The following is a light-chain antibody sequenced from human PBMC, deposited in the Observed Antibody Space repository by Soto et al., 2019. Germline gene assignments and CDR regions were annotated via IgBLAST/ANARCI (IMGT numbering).Light chain of an antibody. CDR3: QQTYSTLIT. CDR2: AAS. Sequence: DIQMTQSPSSLSASVGDRVTITCRASQSISNYLNWYQQKPGKAPKLLIYAASSLQSGVPSRFSGSGSGTDFTLTTSSLHPEDFATYYCQQTYSTLITFAQGTRLEIK. CDR1: QSISNY. J-gene: IGKJ5*01. V-gene: IGKV1-39*01.